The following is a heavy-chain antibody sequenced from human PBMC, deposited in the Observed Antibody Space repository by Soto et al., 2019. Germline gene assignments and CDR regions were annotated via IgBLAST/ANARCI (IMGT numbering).Heavy chain of an antibody. D-gene: IGHD3-22*01. CDR1: RGYISSSGYY. Sequence: SETLSLTCTVSRGYISSSGYYRGWIRQPPGKGLEWIRSIYYSGSTYYNPSLKTRVTISVDSSKHQFSLKLSSVTAADTAVYYCARLGDHEDYYASSALGWFDPWVKGTLVTVSS. CDR3: ARLGDHEDYYASSALGWFDP. CDR2: IYYSGST. J-gene: IGHJ5*02. V-gene: IGHV4-39*01.